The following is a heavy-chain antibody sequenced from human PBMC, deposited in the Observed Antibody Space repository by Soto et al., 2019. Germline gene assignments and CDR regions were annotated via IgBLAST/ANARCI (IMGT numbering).Heavy chain of an antibody. J-gene: IGHJ6*02. CDR1: GGTFSSYA. D-gene: IGHD4-17*01. V-gene: IGHV1-69*13. CDR2: IIPIFGTA. Sequence: SVKVSCKASGGTFSSYAISWVRQAPGQGLEWMGGIIPIFGTANYAQKFQGRVTITADESTSTAYMELSSLRSEDTAVYYCARRGHKDYPLNYYYGMDVWGQGITVTVSS. CDR3: ARRGHKDYPLNYYYGMDV.